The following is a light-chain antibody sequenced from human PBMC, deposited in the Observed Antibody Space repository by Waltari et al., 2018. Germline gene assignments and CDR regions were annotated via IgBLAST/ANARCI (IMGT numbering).Light chain of an antibody. CDR1: QSVSNNY. V-gene: IGKV3-20*01. J-gene: IGKJ4*01. CDR3: QQYGSSPLT. CDR2: GAS. Sequence: EIVLTQSPGTLSLSPGEGATLSCRASQSVSNNYLAWYQQKPGQAPRLLIFGASNRAAGIPDRFSGSGSGTDFTLTISRLEPEDFAVYYCQQYGSSPLTFGGGTKVEIK.